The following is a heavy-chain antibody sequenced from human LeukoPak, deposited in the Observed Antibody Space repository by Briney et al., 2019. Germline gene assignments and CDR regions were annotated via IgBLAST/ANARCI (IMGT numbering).Heavy chain of an antibody. J-gene: IGHJ4*02. CDR1: GFTFSSYA. D-gene: IGHD6-19*01. CDR3: AKDPRSWAAGTSDY. V-gene: IGHV3-23*01. CDR2: IRGSGGST. Sequence: GGSLRLSCAASGFTFSSYAMSWVRQAPGKGLEWVSAIRGSGGSTYYADSVKGRFTISRDNSKNTLYLQMNSLRAEDTAVYYCAKDPRSWAAGTSDYWGQGTLVTVSS.